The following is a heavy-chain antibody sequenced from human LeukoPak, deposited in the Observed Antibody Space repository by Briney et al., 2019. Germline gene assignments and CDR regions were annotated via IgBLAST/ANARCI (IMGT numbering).Heavy chain of an antibody. D-gene: IGHD1-26*01. J-gene: IGHJ4*02. V-gene: IGHV3-23*01. CDR1: GVTLKDHA. Sequence: GGSLRLSCAGSGVTLKDHAMHWVRQVPGKGLEWVSAISGSGGSTYYADSVKGRFTISRDNSKNTLYLQMNSLRAEDTAVYYCAKGLIVGATPFDYWGQGTLVTVSS. CDR2: ISGSGGST. CDR3: AKGLIVGATPFDY.